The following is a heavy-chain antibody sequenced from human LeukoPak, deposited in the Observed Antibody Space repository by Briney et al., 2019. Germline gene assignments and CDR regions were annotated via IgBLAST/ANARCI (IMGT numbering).Heavy chain of an antibody. CDR2: ISSRDGTI. D-gene: IGHD6-19*01. Sequence: GGSLRLSCGVAGFTLSDYYISWIRQAPGKGLEWVSDISSRDGTIHFADSVKGRSTMSWDNAENSLYLQMNSLRTDDTAVYYCARETVAGTFDYWGQGTLVTVSS. CDR3: ARETVAGTFDY. J-gene: IGHJ4*02. V-gene: IGHV3-11*01. CDR1: GFTLSDYY.